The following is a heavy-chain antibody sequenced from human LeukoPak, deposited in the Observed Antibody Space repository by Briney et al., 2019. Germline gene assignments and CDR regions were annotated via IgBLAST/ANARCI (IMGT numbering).Heavy chain of an antibody. CDR2: ISGSGGNT. CDR1: GFTFSSYA. CDR3: AKDGRRISMIGVVRRGHYFDY. J-gene: IGHJ4*02. Sequence: PGGSLRLSCAASGFTFSSYAMSWVRQAPGKVLEWVSAISGSGGNTYYIDSVKGRFTISRDNSKNTLDLQMNSLRAEDTAVYYCAKDGRRISMIGVVRRGHYFDYWGQGTLVTVSS. D-gene: IGHD3-22*01. V-gene: IGHV3-23*01.